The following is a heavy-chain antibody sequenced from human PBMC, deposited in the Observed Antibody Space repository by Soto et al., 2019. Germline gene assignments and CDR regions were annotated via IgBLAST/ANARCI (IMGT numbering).Heavy chain of an antibody. V-gene: IGHV3-30*18. J-gene: IGHJ4*02. D-gene: IGHD1-7*01. CDR3: AKGFQCNWNSIDY. CDR2: ISYDGSNK. CDR1: GFTFSSYG. Sequence: LRLSCAASGFTFSSYGMHWVRQAPGKGLEWVAVISYDGSNKYYADSVKGRFTISRDNSKNTLYLQMNSLRAEDTAVYYCAKGFQCNWNSIDYWGQGTLVTVSS.